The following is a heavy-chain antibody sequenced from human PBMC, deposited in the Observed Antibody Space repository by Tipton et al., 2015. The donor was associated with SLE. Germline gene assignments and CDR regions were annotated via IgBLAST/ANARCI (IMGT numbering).Heavy chain of an antibody. Sequence: QVQLVQSGAEVKKPGASVKVSCKASGYTFTSYAMHWVRQAPGQRLEWMGWINAGNGNTKYSQKFQGRVTITRDTSASTAYMELSSLRSEDTAVYYCARRCSGGSCSDAFDIWGQGTMVTVSS. J-gene: IGHJ3*02. D-gene: IGHD2-15*01. CDR1: GYTFTSYA. CDR3: ARRCSGGSCSDAFDI. CDR2: INAGNGNT. V-gene: IGHV1-3*01.